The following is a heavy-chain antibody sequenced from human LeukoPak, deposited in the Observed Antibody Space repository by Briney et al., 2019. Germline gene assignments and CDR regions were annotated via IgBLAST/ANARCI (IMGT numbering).Heavy chain of an antibody. CDR1: GGSISSYY. V-gene: IGHV4-59*08. CDR3: ARLYSAAFRFFDS. D-gene: IGHD1-26*01. J-gene: IGHJ4*02. Sequence: SETLSLTCTVSGGSISSYYWSRIRQPPGKGLEWIAYMLHGGGTNYSPSLRGRVTISADPSQSQFSLTLSSVTAADSAVYYCARLYSAAFRFFDSWGQGTLVTVSS. CDR2: MLHGGGT.